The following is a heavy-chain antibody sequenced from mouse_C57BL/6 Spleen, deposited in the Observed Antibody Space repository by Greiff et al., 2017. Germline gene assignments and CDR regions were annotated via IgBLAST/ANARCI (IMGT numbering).Heavy chain of an antibody. D-gene: IGHD1-1*01. V-gene: IGHV5-17*01. CDR1: GFTFSDYG. CDR3: ARNYGGSYSWYFDV. J-gene: IGHJ1*03. Sequence: EVKLQESGGGLVKPGGSLKLSCAASGFTFSDYGMHWVRQAPEKGLEWVAYISSGSSTIYYADTVKGRFTISRDNAKNTLFLQMTSLRSEDTAMYYCARNYGGSYSWYFDVWGTGTTVTVSS. CDR2: ISSGSSTI.